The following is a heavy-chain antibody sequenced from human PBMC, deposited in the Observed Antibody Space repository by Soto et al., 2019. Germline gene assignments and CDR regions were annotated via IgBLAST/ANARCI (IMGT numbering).Heavy chain of an antibody. V-gene: IGHV4-31*11. CDR1: VFSIISGVYY. CDR3: ARTLKNESSIEY. D-gene: IGHD2-2*01. CDR2: IYYSGSA. Sequence: SDTLSLTCAFSVFSIISGVYYLSCFRQHPGKGLELIGYIYYSGSAYYNPSLKSRVSLSVDTSKNQFSLKLSSVTSADAAVYYCARTLKNESSIEYWGQGNMVNVSS. J-gene: IGHJ4*02.